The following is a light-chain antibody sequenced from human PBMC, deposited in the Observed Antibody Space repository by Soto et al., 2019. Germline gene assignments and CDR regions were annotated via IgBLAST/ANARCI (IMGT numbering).Light chain of an antibody. CDR2: GAS. CDR1: QSISSSY. J-gene: IGKJ1*01. V-gene: IGKV3-20*01. CDR3: QQYGSSPS. Sequence: EIGLTQSPGTLSLSPGKRATLSCRASQSISSSYLAWYQQRPGQAPRLLIYGASFRATGIPDRFSGSGSGTDFTLTISRLDPEDFAVYYCQQYGSSPSFGQGTKVDIK.